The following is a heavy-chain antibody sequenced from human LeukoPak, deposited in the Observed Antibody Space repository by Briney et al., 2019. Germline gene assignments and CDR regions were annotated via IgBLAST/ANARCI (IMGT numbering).Heavy chain of an antibody. J-gene: IGHJ4*02. Sequence: PSETLSLTCTVSGGSISSSSYYWGWIRQPPGKGLEWIGSIYYSGSTYYNPSLKSRVTISVDTSKNQFSLKLSSVTAADTAVYYCARQVVSSGGWYGRIFDYWGQGTLVTVSS. CDR2: IYYSGST. D-gene: IGHD6-19*01. CDR3: ARQVVSSGGWYGRIFDY. V-gene: IGHV4-39*01. CDR1: GGSISSSSYY.